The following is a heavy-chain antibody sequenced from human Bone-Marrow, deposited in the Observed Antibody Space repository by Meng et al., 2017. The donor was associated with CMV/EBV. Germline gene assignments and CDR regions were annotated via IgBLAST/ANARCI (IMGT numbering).Heavy chain of an antibody. Sequence: GGSLRLSCAASGFTFSSYSMNWVRQAPGKGLEWVANIKVDGGEIYYVDPVKGRFTISRDNAKNPLYLQMNGQRAEDTAVYYCARDPHFGALDYWGQGTLVTVSS. V-gene: IGHV3-7*01. J-gene: IGHJ4*02. CDR2: IKVDGGEI. CDR3: ARDPHFGALDY. D-gene: IGHD3-10*01. CDR1: GFTFSSYS.